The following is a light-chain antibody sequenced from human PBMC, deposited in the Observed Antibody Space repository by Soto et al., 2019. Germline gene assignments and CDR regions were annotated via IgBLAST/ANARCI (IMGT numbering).Light chain of an antibody. V-gene: IGKV3-20*01. CDR3: QQYGSSGT. CDR2: GAS. CDR1: QSVSKNY. Sequence: EIWLTQSPGNLSLSPGERATLSCGASQSVSKNYLAWYQQKPGPAPRLLIYGASNRATGIPDRLSGSASGTEFTLTISRMEPEDFAVYYCQQYGSSGTFGHGTKVDIK. J-gene: IGKJ1*01.